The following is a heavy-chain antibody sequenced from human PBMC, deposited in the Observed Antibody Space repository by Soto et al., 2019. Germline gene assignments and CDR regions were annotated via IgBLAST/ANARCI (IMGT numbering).Heavy chain of an antibody. J-gene: IGHJ4*02. Sequence: GGSLRLSCAASGFTFSSYGMHWVRQAPGKGLEWVAVIWYDGSNKYYADSVKGRFTISRDNSKNTLYLQMNSLRAEDTAVYYCARGLGGSGSDIDYWGQGTLVTVSS. CDR3: ARGLGGSGSDIDY. CDR2: IWYDGSNK. D-gene: IGHD3-10*01. CDR1: GFTFSSYG. V-gene: IGHV3-33*01.